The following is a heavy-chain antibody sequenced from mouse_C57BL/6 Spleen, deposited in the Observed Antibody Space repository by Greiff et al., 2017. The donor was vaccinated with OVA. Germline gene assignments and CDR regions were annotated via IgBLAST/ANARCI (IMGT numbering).Heavy chain of an antibody. V-gene: IGHV1-39*01. CDR3: ARGGNGYWYFDV. CDR2: INPNYGTT. Sequence: VHVKQSGPELVKPGASVKISCKASGYSFTDYNMNWVKQSNGKSLEWIGVINPNYGTTSYNQKFKGKATLTVDQSSSTAYMQLNSLTSEDSAVYYCARGGNGYWYFDVWGTGTTVTVSS. D-gene: IGHD1-1*02. J-gene: IGHJ1*03. CDR1: GYSFTDYN.